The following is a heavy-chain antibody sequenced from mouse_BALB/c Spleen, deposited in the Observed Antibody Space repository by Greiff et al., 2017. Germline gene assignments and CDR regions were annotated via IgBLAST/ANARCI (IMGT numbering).Heavy chain of an antibody. CDR3: ARSPPRYYAMDY. CDR2: INPGSGGT. J-gene: IGHJ4*01. CDR1: GYAFTNYL. V-gene: IGHV1-54*01. Sequence: VQLQQSGAELVRPGTSVKVSCKASGYAFTNYLIEWVKQRPGQGLEWIGVINPGSGGTNYNEKFKGKATLTADKSSSTAYMQLSSLTSDDSAVYFCARSPPRYYAMDYWGQGTSVTVSS. D-gene: IGHD2-10*02.